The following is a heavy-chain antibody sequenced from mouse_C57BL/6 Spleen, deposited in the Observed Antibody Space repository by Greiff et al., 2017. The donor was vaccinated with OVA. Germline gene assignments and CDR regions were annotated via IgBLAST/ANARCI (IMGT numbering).Heavy chain of an antibody. CDR1: GFSLTSYG. V-gene: IGHV2-5*01. D-gene: IGHD2-4*01. Sequence: QVQLKESGPGLVQPSQSLSITCTVSGFSLTSYGVHWVRQSPGTGLEWLGVIGRGGSTDYNAAFMSRLSITKDNSKSQVFFKMNSLQADDTAIYYCAKGSYDYDAGYFDYWGQGTTLTVSS. CDR2: IGRGGST. J-gene: IGHJ2*01. CDR3: AKGSYDYDAGYFDY.